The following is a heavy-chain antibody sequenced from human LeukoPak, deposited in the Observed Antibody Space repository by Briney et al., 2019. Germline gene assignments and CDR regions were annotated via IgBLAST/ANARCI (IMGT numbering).Heavy chain of an antibody. D-gene: IGHD2-21*02. V-gene: IGHV4-59*01. CDR2: IYYSGST. CDR3: ARTDDAFHI. Sequence: PSETLSLTYTVSGGSISSYYWSWIRQPPGKGLEWIGYIYYSGSTNYNPSLKSRVTILVDTSKNQFSLKLSSVTTADTAMYYCARTDDAFHIWGHGTTVTVSS. CDR1: GGSISSYY. J-gene: IGHJ3*02.